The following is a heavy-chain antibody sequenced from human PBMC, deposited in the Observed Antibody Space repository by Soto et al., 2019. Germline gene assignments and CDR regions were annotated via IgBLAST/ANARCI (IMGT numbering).Heavy chain of an antibody. CDR2: INPSGGST. J-gene: IGHJ5*02. Sequence: ASVKVSCKASGYTFTSYYMHWVRQAPGQGLEWMGIINPSGGSTSYAQKFQGRVTMTRDTSTSTVYMELSSLRSEDTAVYYCARDSMLGVAVAHHNRLAPWGQGTLVPVSS. V-gene: IGHV1-46*01. CDR3: ARDSMLGVAVAHHNRLAP. D-gene: IGHD6-19*01. CDR1: GYTFTSYY.